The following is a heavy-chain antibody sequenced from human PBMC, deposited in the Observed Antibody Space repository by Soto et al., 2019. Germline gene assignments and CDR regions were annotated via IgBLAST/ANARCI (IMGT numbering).Heavy chain of an antibody. CDR3: ARGGRMSIAAAVHTFDY. Sequence: SETLSLTCAVYGGSFSGYYWSWIRQPPGKGLEWIGEINHSGSTNYNPSLKSRVTISVDTSKNQFSLKMSSVTAADTAVYYCARGGRMSIAAAVHTFDYWGQGNLVTVSS. V-gene: IGHV4-34*01. CDR2: INHSGST. D-gene: IGHD6-13*01. J-gene: IGHJ4*02. CDR1: GGSFSGYY.